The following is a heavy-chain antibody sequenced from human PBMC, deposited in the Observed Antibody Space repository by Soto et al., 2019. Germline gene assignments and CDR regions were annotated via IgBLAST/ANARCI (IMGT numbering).Heavy chain of an antibody. CDR2: IWYDGSNK. CDR1: GFTFSSYG. D-gene: IGHD2-15*01. Sequence: QVQLVESGGGVVQPGRSLRLSCAASGFTFSSYGMHWVRQAPGKGLEWVAVIWYDGSNKYYADSVKGRFTISRENSKNKLYLQMNSPRAEDTAVYYCARESVVAAPADYWGQGTLVTVSS. V-gene: IGHV3-33*01. CDR3: ARESVVAAPADY. J-gene: IGHJ4*02.